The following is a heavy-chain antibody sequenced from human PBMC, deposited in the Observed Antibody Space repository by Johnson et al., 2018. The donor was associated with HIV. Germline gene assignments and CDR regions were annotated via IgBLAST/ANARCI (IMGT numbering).Heavy chain of an antibody. D-gene: IGHD3-22*01. CDR3: ARDYYDLPWGYDAFDI. V-gene: IGHV3-7*03. Sequence: VQLVESGGGLVQPGGSLRLSCAASGFPFSDYWMTWVRQAPGKGLEWVADIKQDGSEKYYVDSVKGRFTISRDNAKKSMYLQMDSLIAEDTAVYYCARDYYDLPWGYDAFDIWGQGTMVTVSS. CDR2: IKQDGSEK. CDR1: GFPFSDYW. J-gene: IGHJ3*02.